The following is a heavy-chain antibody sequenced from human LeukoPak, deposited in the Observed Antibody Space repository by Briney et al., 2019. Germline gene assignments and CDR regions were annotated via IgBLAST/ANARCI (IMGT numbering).Heavy chain of an antibody. Sequence: GGSLRLSCAASGFTFSSYGMHWVRQAPGKGLEGVAVIWYDGSNKYYADSVKGRFTISRDNSKNTLYLQMNSLRAEDTAVYYCARDPFYDSSGYFDYWGQGTLVTVSS. D-gene: IGHD3-22*01. CDR3: ARDPFYDSSGYFDY. CDR1: GFTFSSYG. J-gene: IGHJ4*02. CDR2: IWYDGSNK. V-gene: IGHV3-33*08.